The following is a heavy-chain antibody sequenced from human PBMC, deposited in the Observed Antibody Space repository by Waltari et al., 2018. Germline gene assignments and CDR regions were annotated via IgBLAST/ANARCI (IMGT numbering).Heavy chain of an antibody. Sequence: VQLVESGGGLVKPGGSLRLSCAASGFTFSNAWMSWVRQAPGKGLEWVGRIKSKTDGGTTDYAAPVKGRFTISRDDSKNTLYLQMNSLKTEDTAVYYCTTGSYDFWSGYYHWYFDLWGRGTLVTVSS. J-gene: IGHJ2*01. CDR3: TTGSYDFWSGYYHWYFDL. V-gene: IGHV3-15*01. D-gene: IGHD3-3*01. CDR2: IKSKTDGGTT. CDR1: GFTFSNAW.